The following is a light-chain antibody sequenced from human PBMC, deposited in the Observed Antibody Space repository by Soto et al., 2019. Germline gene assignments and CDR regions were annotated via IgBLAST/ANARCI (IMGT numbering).Light chain of an antibody. J-gene: IGKJ1*01. CDR1: QSISSW. CDR2: KAS. V-gene: IGKV1-5*03. CDR3: QHWVDYMWT. Sequence: DIHLTQSPSTLSASVGDRVTITCRASQSISSWLAWYQQKPGKAPKLLIYKASTLESGVPSRFSGSVSGTESTLTISSLQPDDFAHYSCQHWVDYMWTFGQGTKVEI.